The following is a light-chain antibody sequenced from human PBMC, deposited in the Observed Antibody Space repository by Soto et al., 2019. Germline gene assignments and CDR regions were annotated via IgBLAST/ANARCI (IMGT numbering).Light chain of an antibody. Sequence: EIVLTQFPATLSVSPGETATLTCRASQSLSSNLAWYPQRRGQAPRLLMFVTSTRASGTPVRFSGSGARTEFTLTIASLQSEDVAFYYWQQYNHWPRMLSFGGGTKV. J-gene: IGKJ4*01. CDR1: QSLSSN. CDR2: VTS. CDR3: QQYNHWPRMLS. V-gene: IGKV3-15*01.